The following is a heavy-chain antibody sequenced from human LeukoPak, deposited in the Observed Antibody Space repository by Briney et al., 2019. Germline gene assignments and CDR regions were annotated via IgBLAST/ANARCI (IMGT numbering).Heavy chain of an antibody. D-gene: IGHD2-15*01. V-gene: IGHV3-23*01. CDR1: GFTFSSYA. Sequence: GGSLRLSCAASGFTFSSYAMSWVRQAPGKGLEWVSAISGSGGSTYYADSVKGRFTISRDNPKNTLYLQMNSLRAEDTAVYYCEAARGYCSGGSCFDYWGQGTLVTV. CDR2: ISGSGGST. CDR3: EAARGYCSGGSCFDY. J-gene: IGHJ4*02.